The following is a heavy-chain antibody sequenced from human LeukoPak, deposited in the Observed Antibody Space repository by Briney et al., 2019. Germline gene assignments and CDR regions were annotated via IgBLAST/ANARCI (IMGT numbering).Heavy chain of an antibody. CDR1: GYTFTSYG. CDR2: ISAYNGNT. D-gene: IGHD3-9*01. Sequence: ASVKVSCKASGYTFTSYGISWVQQAPGQGLEWMGWISAYNGNTNYAQKFQGRVTITRNTSISTAYMELSSLRSEDTAVYYCARGRDVLRYFDWLLNWFDPWGQGTLVTVSS. V-gene: IGHV1-18*01. CDR3: ARGRDVLRYFDWLLNWFDP. J-gene: IGHJ5*02.